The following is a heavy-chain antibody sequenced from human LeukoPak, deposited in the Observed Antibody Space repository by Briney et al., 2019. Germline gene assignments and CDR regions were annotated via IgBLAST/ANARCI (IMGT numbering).Heavy chain of an antibody. D-gene: IGHD3-22*01. J-gene: IGHJ4*02. CDR1: GFTYSSYG. CDR3: AKGYYDSSGYPDY. Sequence: GGSLRLSCAASGFTYSSYGMHWVRQAPGKGLEWVAVISNDGSNKYYADSVKGRFTISRDNSKNTLYLQMNSLRAEDTAVYYCAKGYYDSSGYPDYWGQGTLVTVSS. CDR2: ISNDGSNK. V-gene: IGHV3-30*18.